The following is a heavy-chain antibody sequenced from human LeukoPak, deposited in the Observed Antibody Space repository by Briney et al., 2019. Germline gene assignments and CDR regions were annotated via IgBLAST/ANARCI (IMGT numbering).Heavy chain of an antibody. J-gene: IGHJ5*02. D-gene: IGHD2-2*02. V-gene: IGHV1-69*05. CDR1: GYTFTGYY. Sequence: ASVKVSCKASGYTFTGYYMHWVRQAPGQGLEWMGGIIPIFGTANYAQKFPGRVTITTDESTTTAYMELSSLRSEDTAVYYCARDKGIVVVPAAIRWTGWFDPWGQGTLVTVSS. CDR2: IIPIFGTA. CDR3: ARDKGIVVVPAAIRWTGWFDP.